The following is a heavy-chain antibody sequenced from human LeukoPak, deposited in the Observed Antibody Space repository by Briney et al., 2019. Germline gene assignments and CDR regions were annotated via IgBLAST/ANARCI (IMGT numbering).Heavy chain of an antibody. J-gene: IGHJ4*02. CDR1: GFTFSSYG. Sequence: GGSLRLSCAASGFTFSSYGMHWVRQAPGKGLEWVAFIRYDGSNKYYADSVKGRFTISGDNSKNTLFLQMNSLRAEDTAVYYCAHGAMYQLDYWGQGTLVTVSS. D-gene: IGHD2-2*01. CDR3: AHGAMYQLDY. CDR2: IRYDGSNK. V-gene: IGHV3-30*02.